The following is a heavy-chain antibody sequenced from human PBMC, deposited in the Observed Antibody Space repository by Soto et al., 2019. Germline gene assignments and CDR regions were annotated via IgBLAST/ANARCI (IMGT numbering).Heavy chain of an antibody. Sequence: PVGSLRLSCAASGFTFSDYYMSWIRQAPGKGLEWVSYISSSSSYTNYADSVKGRFTISRDNAKNSLYLQMNSLRAEDTAVYYCAREATLVVPATKTPFDYRGQGTLVTVSS. D-gene: IGHD2-2*01. CDR2: ISSSSSYT. CDR3: AREATLVVPATKTPFDY. J-gene: IGHJ4*02. V-gene: IGHV3-11*06. CDR1: GFTFSDYY.